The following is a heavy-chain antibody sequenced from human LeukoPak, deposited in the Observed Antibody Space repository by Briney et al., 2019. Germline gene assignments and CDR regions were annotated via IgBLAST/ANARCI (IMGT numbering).Heavy chain of an antibody. Sequence: ASVKVSCKASGYTFTSYGISWGRQAPGQGLEWMGWISAYNGNTHYAQKLQGRVTMTTDTSTSTAYIELRSLRSDDTAVYYCAREGIQLWLDLSYWGQGTLGRVSS. D-gene: IGHD5-18*01. CDR2: ISAYNGNT. J-gene: IGHJ4*02. CDR3: AREGIQLWLDLSY. CDR1: GYTFTSYG. V-gene: IGHV1-18*01.